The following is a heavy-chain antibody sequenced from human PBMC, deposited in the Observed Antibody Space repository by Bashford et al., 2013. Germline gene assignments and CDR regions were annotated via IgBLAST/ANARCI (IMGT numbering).Heavy chain of an antibody. J-gene: IGHJ2*01. V-gene: IGHV4-39*01. D-gene: IGHD6-19*01. CDR1: GGSFSGYY. Sequence: SETLSLTCAVYGGSFSGYYWAWIRQPPREGAGVGLGVSTIVGGTYYNPSLKSRVTMSVDRSKNQFSLKLNSVTAADTAVYYCTRRKGIAVPGSTHWHFDLWGRGTLVTVSS. CDR2: STIVGGT. CDR3: TRRKGIAVPGSTHWHFDL.